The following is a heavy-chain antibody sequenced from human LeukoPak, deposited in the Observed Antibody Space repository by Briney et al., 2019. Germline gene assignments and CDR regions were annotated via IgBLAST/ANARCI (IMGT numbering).Heavy chain of an antibody. Sequence: GGSLRLSCAASGFTFSSYAMSWVRQAPGKGLEWVSATSGSGGSTYYADSAKGRFTISRDNSKNTLYLQMNSLRAEDTAVYYCATRYGSGSYYNHYWGQGTLVTVSS. V-gene: IGHV3-23*01. CDR3: ATRYGSGSYYNHY. D-gene: IGHD3-10*01. CDR1: GFTFSSYA. J-gene: IGHJ4*02. CDR2: TSGSGGST.